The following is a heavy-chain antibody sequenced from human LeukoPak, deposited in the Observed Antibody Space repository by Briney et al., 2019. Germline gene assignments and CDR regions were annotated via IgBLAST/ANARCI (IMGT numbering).Heavy chain of an antibody. CDR3: AKVEDIVVVVAATYDY. CDR1: GFTFSSYA. J-gene: IGHJ4*02. Sequence: PGGSLRLSCAASGFTFSSYAMSWVRQAPGEGVEGVSAISGSGGSTYYADSVKGRFTISRDNSKNTLYLQMNSLRAEDTAVYYCAKVEDIVVVVAATYDYWGQGTLVTVSS. CDR2: ISGSGGST. D-gene: IGHD2-15*01. V-gene: IGHV3-23*01.